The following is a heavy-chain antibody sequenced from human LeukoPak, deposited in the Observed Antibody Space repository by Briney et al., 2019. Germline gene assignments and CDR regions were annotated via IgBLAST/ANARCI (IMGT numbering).Heavy chain of an antibody. Sequence: GESLKISCKGSGYSFTSYWIGWVRQMPGKGLEWMGIIYPGDSDTRYSPSSQGQVTISADKSISTAYLQWSSLKASDTAMYYCARLADGWYDYYYMDVWGKGTTVTVSS. CDR3: ARLADGWYDYYYMDV. CDR2: IYPGDSDT. V-gene: IGHV5-51*01. D-gene: IGHD6-19*01. J-gene: IGHJ6*03. CDR1: GYSFTSYW.